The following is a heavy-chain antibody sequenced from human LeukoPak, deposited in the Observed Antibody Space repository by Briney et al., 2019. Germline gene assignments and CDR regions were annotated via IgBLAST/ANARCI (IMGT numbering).Heavy chain of an antibody. J-gene: IGHJ6*02. Sequence: ASVKVSCKASGYTFTSYGISWVRQAPGHGLEWMGWISAYNGNTNYAQKLQGRVTMTTDTSTSTAYMELRSLRSDDTAVYYCARGYYYDSSGPQEYYYGMDVWGQGTTVTVSS. CDR2: ISAYNGNT. D-gene: IGHD3-22*01. CDR3: ARGYYYDSSGPQEYYYGMDV. V-gene: IGHV1-18*04. CDR1: GYTFTSYG.